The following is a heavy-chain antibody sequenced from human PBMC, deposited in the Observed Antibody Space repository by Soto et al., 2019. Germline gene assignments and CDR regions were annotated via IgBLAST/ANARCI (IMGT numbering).Heavy chain of an antibody. CDR3: ARGTVTGSEYNFYYYGMDV. J-gene: IGHJ6*02. CDR1: GGTLNSYA. Sequence: QVQLVQSGVEVKKPGSSVKGSCKASGGTLNSYAIDWVRQAPGQGLEWMGGIIPIFGNTYYAQRLQVRVKLTADESTRTAYMELSTLTSEDTAVYYCARGTVTGSEYNFYYYGMDVWGQGTTVIVSS. D-gene: IGHD1-1*01. CDR2: IIPIFGNT. V-gene: IGHV1-69*12.